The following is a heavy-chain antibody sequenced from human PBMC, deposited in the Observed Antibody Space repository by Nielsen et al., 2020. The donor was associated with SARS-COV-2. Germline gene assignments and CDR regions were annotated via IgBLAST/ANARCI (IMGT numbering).Heavy chain of an antibody. Sequence: SETLSLTCTVSGGSISSGGYYWSWIRQPPGKGLEWIGYIYYSGSTNYNPSLKSRVTISVDTSKNQFSLKLSSVTAADTAVYYCAVGSSSWDNWFDPWGQGTLVTVSS. J-gene: IGHJ5*02. CDR1: GGSISSGGYY. V-gene: IGHV4-61*08. CDR3: AVGSSSWDNWFDP. D-gene: IGHD6-13*01. CDR2: IYYSGST.